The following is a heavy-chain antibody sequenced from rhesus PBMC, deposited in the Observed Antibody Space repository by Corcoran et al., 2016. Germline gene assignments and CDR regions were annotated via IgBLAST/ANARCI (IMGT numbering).Heavy chain of an antibody. CDR1: GFSLSTSAMG. V-gene: IGHV2-1*01. CDR2: SYRDDDK. CDR3: ARVPYGSVSSCAEFDY. Sequence: QETLKESGTALVKPTQTLTLTCTFSGFSLSTSAMGVGWIRQPSRKTLAWRALSYRDDDKRYSTALKNSLTISKETTKNQVVLTMTNMDPVDTATYYWARVPYGSVSSCAEFDYCGQGVLVTVSS. J-gene: IGHJ4*01. D-gene: IGHD2-21*01.